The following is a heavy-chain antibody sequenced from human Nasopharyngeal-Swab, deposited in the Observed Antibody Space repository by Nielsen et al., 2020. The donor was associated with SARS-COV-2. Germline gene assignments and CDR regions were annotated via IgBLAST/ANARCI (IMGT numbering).Heavy chain of an antibody. CDR3: ARTGDLDIVVVPAALWAFDI. CDR2: IYYSGST. D-gene: IGHD2-2*03. CDR1: GGSISSYY. V-gene: IGHV4-59*01. J-gene: IGHJ3*02. Sequence: SETLSLTCTVSGGSISSYYWSWIRPPPGKGLEWIGYIYYSGSTNYNPSLKSRVTISVDTSKNQFSLKLSSVTAADTAVYYCARTGDLDIVVVPAALWAFDIWGQGTMVTVSS.